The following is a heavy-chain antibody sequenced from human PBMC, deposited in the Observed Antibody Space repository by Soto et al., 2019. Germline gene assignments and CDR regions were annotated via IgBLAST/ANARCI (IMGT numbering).Heavy chain of an antibody. CDR1: GFTVSSNY. CDR2: IYSGGST. D-gene: IGHD6-6*01. J-gene: IGHJ4*01. CDR3: ARDSSKQLVFDF. V-gene: IGHV3-53*01. Sequence: GGSLRLSCAASGFTVSSNYMSWVRQAPGKGLEWVSVIYSGGSTYYADSVKGRFTISRDNSKNTLYLQMNSLRAEDTAVYYCARDSSKQLVFDFWGRGTLVTVSS.